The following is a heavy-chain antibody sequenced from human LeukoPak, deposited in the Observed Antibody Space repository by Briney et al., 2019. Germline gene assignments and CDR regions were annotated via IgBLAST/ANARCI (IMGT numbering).Heavy chain of an antibody. D-gene: IGHD6-6*01. Sequence: PGGSLRLSCAASGFTFSSYSMNWVRQAPGKGLEWVAVISYDGSNKYYADSVKGRFTISRDNSKNTLYLQMNSLRAEDTAVYYCAKEKYSSSSLDYWGQGTLVTVSS. J-gene: IGHJ4*02. CDR3: AKEKYSSSSLDY. CDR2: ISYDGSNK. V-gene: IGHV3-30*18. CDR1: GFTFSSYS.